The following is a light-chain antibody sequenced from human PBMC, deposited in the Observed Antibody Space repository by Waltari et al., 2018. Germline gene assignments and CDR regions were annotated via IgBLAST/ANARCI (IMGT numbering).Light chain of an antibody. CDR1: QSISHY. CDR2: GAS. Sequence: DIQMTQSPSSLSASVGDSFPITCRASQSISHYLNWYQQKPQKAPKLLMFGASSLQSGVPSRFSGSGSGTDFTLTINNLQPEDFATYYCQQSYSSPWTFGQGTRVEIK. CDR3: QQSYSSPWT. J-gene: IGKJ1*01. V-gene: IGKV1-39*01.